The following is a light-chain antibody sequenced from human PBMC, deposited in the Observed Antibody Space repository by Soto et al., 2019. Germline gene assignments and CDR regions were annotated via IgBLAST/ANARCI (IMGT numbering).Light chain of an antibody. CDR3: AVWVSSLSAVV. J-gene: IGLJ2*01. V-gene: IGLV1-51*01. Sequence: QSVLTQPPSVSAAPGQKVTISCSGSYSNIGDNYVSWYRQVPGTTPKLLLYDNNKRASRIPDRFSGSKSATSATLGITGLQTGDEADYYCAVWVSSLSAVVFGGGTKVTVL. CDR2: DNN. CDR1: YSNIGDNY.